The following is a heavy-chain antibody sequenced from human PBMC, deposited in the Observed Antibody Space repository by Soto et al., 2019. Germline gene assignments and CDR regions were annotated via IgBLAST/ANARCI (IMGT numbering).Heavy chain of an antibody. D-gene: IGHD3-9*01. CDR2: INSDGSST. CDR1: GFTFSSYW. J-gene: IGHJ4*02. Sequence: GGSLRLSCAASGFTFSSYWMHWVRQDPGKGLVWVSRINSDGSSTSYADSVKGRFTISRDNAKNTLYLQMNSLRAEDTAVYHCAREDLLYAGYFPFDYWGQGTLVTVSS. V-gene: IGHV3-74*01. CDR3: AREDLLYAGYFPFDY.